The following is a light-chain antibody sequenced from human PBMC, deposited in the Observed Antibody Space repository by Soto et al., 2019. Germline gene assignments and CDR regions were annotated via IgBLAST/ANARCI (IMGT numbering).Light chain of an antibody. CDR2: QDG. CDR1: KLGDKY. Sequence: SYELTQPPSVSVSPGQTASITCSGDKLGDKYACWYQQKPGQSPVLVIYQDGKRPSGIPERFSGSNSGNTATLTISGTQAMDEADYYCQAWDSSTVVFVGGTKLTVL. CDR3: QAWDSSTVV. J-gene: IGLJ2*01. V-gene: IGLV3-1*01.